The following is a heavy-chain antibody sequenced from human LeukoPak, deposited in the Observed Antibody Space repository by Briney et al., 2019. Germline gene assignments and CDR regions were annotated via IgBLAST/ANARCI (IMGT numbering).Heavy chain of an antibody. Sequence: GGSLRLSCEASGFTFSTYGMHWVRQAPGKGLEWVAVIWYDGSNKNYADSVKGRFTISRDSSRNTLHLQMNSLRSEDTAVYYCVRAWHSTTWHKFDYWGQGTQVTVSS. J-gene: IGHJ4*02. D-gene: IGHD6-13*01. CDR3: VRAWHSTTWHKFDY. CDR1: GFTFSTYG. CDR2: IWYDGSNK. V-gene: IGHV3-33*01.